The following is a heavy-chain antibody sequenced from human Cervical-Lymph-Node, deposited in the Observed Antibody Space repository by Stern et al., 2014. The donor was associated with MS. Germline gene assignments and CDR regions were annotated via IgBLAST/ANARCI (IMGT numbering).Heavy chain of an antibody. CDR3: ARGRMEAVGREFYFYDGMDV. D-gene: IGHD6-13*01. Sequence: QMQLVQSGAEVKKPGSSVKVSCKASGGSFNSYAISWVRQAPGQGLEWMGRIIPIVGIAKYAQKFQGRVTIIADKSTSTAYMEVSSLTSGDAAVYFCARGRMEAVGREFYFYDGMDVWGRGTTVTVSS. V-gene: IGHV1-69*09. J-gene: IGHJ6*01. CDR1: GGSFNSYA. CDR2: IIPIVGIA.